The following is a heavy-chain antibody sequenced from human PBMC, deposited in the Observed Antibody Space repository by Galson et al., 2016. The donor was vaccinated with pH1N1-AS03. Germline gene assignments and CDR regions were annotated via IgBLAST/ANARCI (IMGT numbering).Heavy chain of an antibody. J-gene: IGHJ4*02. CDR2: ISPLLRTA. V-gene: IGHV1-69*01. CDR1: GGTFSINA. D-gene: IGHD3-16*01. Sequence: QSGAEVKKPGESLKISCKASGGTFSINAISWVRQAPGQGPEWMGGISPLLRTALYAQKWQGRVTITADESTNTAYMELSSLRSEETAVYYCATLYTDDLDYWGQGTLVIVSS. CDR3: ATLYTDDLDY.